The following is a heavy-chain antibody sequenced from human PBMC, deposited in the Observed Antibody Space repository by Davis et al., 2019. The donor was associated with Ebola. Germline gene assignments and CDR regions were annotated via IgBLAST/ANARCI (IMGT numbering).Heavy chain of an antibody. CDR3: ARDLRYDSSGSDYYFYMDV. D-gene: IGHD3-22*01. CDR2: LYYSGST. CDR1: GGSISRGGSY. V-gene: IGHV4-31*03. Sequence: PSETLTPPCTVSGGSISRGGSYWSWVRQVPGKGLEWIGYLYYSGSTYYKPSLKSRVTISLDTSKNQFSLNLSYVTAADTAVYYCARDLRYDSSGSDYYFYMDVWGKGTTVTVSS. J-gene: IGHJ6*03.